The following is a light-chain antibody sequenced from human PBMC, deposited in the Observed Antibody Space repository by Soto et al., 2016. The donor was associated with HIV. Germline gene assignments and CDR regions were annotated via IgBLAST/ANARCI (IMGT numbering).Light chain of an antibody. J-gene: IGLJ1*01. CDR3: QAWDRQHCKV. CDR1: KLGDKY. CDR2: QDS. V-gene: IGLV3-1*01. Sequence: SYELTQPPSVSVSPGQTASITCSGDKLGDKYACWYQQKPGQSPVLVIYQDSKRPSGIPERFSGSNSGNTATLTISGTQAMDEADYYCQAWDRQHCKVFGTGTKVTVL.